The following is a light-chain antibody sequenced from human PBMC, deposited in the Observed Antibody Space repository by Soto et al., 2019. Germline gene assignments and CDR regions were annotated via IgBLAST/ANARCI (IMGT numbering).Light chain of an antibody. V-gene: IGKV3-11*01. Sequence: IVLTKSPATLSLSPGESATLACRASQSIXNYVVWYEEKPGQAPRILXANASDRATGSPGRLSGSGSGTEFTLPISSLQSEDFAVYYCQQYKNGIRTFGQGTKVDIK. CDR1: QSIXNY. CDR2: NAS. J-gene: IGKJ1*01. CDR3: QQYKNGIRT.